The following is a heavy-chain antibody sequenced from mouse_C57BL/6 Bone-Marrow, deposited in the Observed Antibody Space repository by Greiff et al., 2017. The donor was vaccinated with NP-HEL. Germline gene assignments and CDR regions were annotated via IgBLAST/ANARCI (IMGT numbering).Heavy chain of an antibody. V-gene: IGHV1-61*01. J-gene: IGHJ2*01. CDR1: GYTFTSYW. Sequence: VQLQQPGAELVRPGSSVKLSCKASGYTFTSYWMDWVKQRPGQGLEWIGNIYPSDSETHYNQKFKDKATLTVDKSSSTAYMQLSSLTSEDSAVYYCAREGTMSYYFDYWGQGTTLTVSS. D-gene: IGHD1-1*02. CDR3: AREGTMSYYFDY. CDR2: IYPSDSET.